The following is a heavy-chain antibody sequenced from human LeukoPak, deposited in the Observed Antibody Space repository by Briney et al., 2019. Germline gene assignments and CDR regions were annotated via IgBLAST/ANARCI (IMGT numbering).Heavy chain of an antibody. CDR3: GKGLGYHFGSGYYTGNWFDP. J-gene: IGHJ5*02. V-gene: IGHV4-38-2*01. D-gene: IGHD3-3*01. Sequence: PSETLSLTCAVSGYSISSGYYWGWIRQPPGKGLEWIGSIYHSGSTYYNPSLKSRVTISVDTSKNQFSLKLSSVTAADTAVYYCGKGLGYHFGSGYYTGNWFDPWGKETLVTVAS. CDR1: GYSISSGYY. CDR2: IYHSGST.